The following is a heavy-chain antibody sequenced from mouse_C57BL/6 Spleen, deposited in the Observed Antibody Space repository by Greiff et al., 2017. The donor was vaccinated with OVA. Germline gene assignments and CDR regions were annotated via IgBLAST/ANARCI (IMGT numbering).Heavy chain of an antibody. V-gene: IGHV1-50*01. CDR3: ARWNYGRGGVDY. J-gene: IGHJ2*01. CDR2: IDPSDSYT. CDR1: GYTFTSYW. Sequence: QVQLQQPGAELVKPGASVKLSCKASGYTFTSYWMQWVKQRPGQGLEWIGEIDPSDSYTNYNQKFKGKATLTVDTSSSTAYMQLSSLTSEDSAVYYCARWNYGRGGVDYWGQGTALTVSS. D-gene: IGHD1-1*01.